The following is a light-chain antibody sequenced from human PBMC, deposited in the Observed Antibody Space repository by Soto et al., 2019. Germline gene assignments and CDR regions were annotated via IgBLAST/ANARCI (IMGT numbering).Light chain of an antibody. CDR1: LGVSSY. CDR3: QQRSNWPT. J-gene: IGKJ2*01. Sequence: EIVLTQSPATLSLSPGERATLSCRASLGVSSYLAWYQQKPGQAPRLLISDATNRATGIPARFSGSGSGTDFTLTISSLEPEDFAVYYCQQRSNWPTFGQGTKLEIK. V-gene: IGKV3-11*01. CDR2: DAT.